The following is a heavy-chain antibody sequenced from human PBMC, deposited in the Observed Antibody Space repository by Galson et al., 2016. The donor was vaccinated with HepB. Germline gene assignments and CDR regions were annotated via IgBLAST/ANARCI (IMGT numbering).Heavy chain of an antibody. J-gene: IGHJ3*02. CDR1: GFTFSNHW. Sequence: SLRLSCAASGFTFSNHWMSWVRQAPGKGLEWVANLNQDGSQKNYVDSVKGRFTISRDNAKNSVFLQMNGLGAEDNAVYYCARPRPYGRAYDIWGQGAMVTVSS. CDR2: LNQDGSQK. V-gene: IGHV3-7*01. D-gene: IGHD4-17*01. CDR3: ARPRPYGRAYDI.